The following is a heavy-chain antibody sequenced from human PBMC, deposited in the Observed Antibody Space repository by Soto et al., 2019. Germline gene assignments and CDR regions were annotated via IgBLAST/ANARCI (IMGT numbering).Heavy chain of an antibody. CDR2: IYLGDSET. V-gene: IGHV5-51*01. Sequence: GESLKISCKGSGYILTNCWIRWVRQLPGKGLEWMGIIYLGDSETRYSPSFQGQVTISADKSISTAYLQWSSLKASDTAMYYCAVTTSGGNYNPFDYWGQGTLVTVSS. CDR1: GYILTNCW. CDR3: AVTTSGGNYNPFDY. J-gene: IGHJ4*02. D-gene: IGHD2-15*01.